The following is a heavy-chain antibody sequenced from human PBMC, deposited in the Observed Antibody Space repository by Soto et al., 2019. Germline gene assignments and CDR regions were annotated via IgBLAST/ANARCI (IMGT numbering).Heavy chain of an antibody. CDR2: MNPNSGNT. CDR3: ANARLYDFWSGDTRYAGYYYYGMDV. J-gene: IGHJ6*02. D-gene: IGHD3-3*01. CDR1: GYTFTSYD. Sequence: GASVKVSCKASGYTFTSYDINWVRQATGQGLEWMGWMNPNSGNTGYAQKFQGRVTMTRNTSISTAYMELSSLRSEDTAVYYCANARLYDFWSGDTRYAGYYYYGMDVWGQGTTVTVSS. V-gene: IGHV1-8*01.